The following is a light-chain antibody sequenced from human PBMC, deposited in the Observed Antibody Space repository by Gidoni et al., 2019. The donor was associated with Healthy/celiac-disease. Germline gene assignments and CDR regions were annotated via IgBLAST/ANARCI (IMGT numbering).Light chain of an antibody. CDR2: AAS. CDR1: QSISSY. CDR3: QQSYSTPSR. Sequence: DIQMTQSPSSLSASVGDRVTITCRASQSISSYLNWYQQKPVKAPKLLIYAASSLQSGVPSRFSGSGSGTDFTLTISSLQPEDFATYYCQQSYSTPSRFGQGTKVEIK. V-gene: IGKV1-39*01. J-gene: IGKJ1*01.